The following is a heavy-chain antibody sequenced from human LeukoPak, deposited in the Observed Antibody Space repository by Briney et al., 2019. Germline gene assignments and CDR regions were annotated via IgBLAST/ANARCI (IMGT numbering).Heavy chain of an antibody. D-gene: IGHD3-10*01. Sequence: PGGSLRLSCAASGFTFDDYAMHWVRQAPGKGLEWVSGISWNSGSIGYADSVKGRFTISRDNAKNSLYLQMNSLRAEDTALYYCAKDISEVRGITMVRGRYYYYYGMDVWGQGTTVTVSS. CDR2: ISWNSGSI. V-gene: IGHV3-9*01. CDR3: AKDISEVRGITMVRGRYYYYYGMDV. J-gene: IGHJ6*02. CDR1: GFTFDDYA.